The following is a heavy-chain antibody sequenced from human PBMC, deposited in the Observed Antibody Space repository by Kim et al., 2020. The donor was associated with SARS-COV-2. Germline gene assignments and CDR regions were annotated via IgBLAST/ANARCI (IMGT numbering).Heavy chain of an antibody. J-gene: IGHJ4*02. CDR2: SGNT. Sequence: SGNTHYNPSLKSRLSISLDTSKNQFSLRLNSVTDADTGVYYCARAAAYWGQGTLVTVSS. V-gene: IGHV4-61*02. CDR3: ARAAAY. D-gene: IGHD6-25*01.